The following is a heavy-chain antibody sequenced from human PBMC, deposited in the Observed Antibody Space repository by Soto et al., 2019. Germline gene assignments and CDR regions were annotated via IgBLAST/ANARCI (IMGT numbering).Heavy chain of an antibody. D-gene: IGHD2-15*01. CDR2: ISSNSTYI. CDR1: GFTFSSYS. CDR3: TRVPTPVPAAIDI. J-gene: IGHJ3*02. Sequence: PGGSLRLSCAASGFTFSSYSMNWVRQAPGKGLEWVSSISSNSTYIYYADSVKGRFTISRDNAKNSLYLQMNSLRAEDTAVYYCTRVPTPVPAAIDIWGQGTMVTVSS. V-gene: IGHV3-21*04.